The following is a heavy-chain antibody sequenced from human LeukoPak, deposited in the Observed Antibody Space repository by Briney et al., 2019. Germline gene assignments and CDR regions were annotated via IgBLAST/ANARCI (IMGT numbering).Heavy chain of an antibody. CDR2: INHSGST. V-gene: IGHV4-34*01. D-gene: IGHD3-22*01. CDR1: GGSISSYY. CDR3: ARAVFYDSSEGNY. Sequence: PSETLSLTCTVSGGSISSYYWSWIRQPPGKGLEWIGEINHSGSTNYNPSLKSRVTISVDTSKNQFSLKLSSVTAADTAVYYCARAVFYDSSEGNYWGQGTLVTVSS. J-gene: IGHJ4*02.